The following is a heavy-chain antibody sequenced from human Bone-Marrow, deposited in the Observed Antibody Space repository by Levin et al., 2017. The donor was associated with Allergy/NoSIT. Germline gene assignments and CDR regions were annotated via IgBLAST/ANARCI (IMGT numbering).Heavy chain of an antibody. Sequence: GGSLRLSCSASGFTFSTYWMHWVRQVPGKGLVGVSYTSSDGSSTTYADSVKGRFTVSRDNAKNTLYLQMNNLRAEDTAVFYCARGTVVAPRSAIDYWGPGTLVTVPS. V-gene: IGHV3-74*01. CDR2: TSSDGSST. CDR1: GFTFSTYW. CDR3: ARGTVVAPRSAIDY. J-gene: IGHJ4*02. D-gene: IGHD2-15*01.